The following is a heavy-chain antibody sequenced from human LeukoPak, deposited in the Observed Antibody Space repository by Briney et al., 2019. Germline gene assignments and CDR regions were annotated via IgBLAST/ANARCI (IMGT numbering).Heavy chain of an antibody. V-gene: IGHV4-39*07. CDR2: IYYSGST. D-gene: IGHD2-2*01. J-gene: IGHJ5*02. CDR3: ASRYCSSISCYYGAYNWFDP. Sequence: NTSETLSLTCTVSGGSISSSSYYWGWIRQPPGKGLEWIGSIYYSGSTYYNPSLKSRVTISVDTSKNQFSLKLSSVTAADTAVYYCASRYCSSISCYYGAYNWFDPWGQGTLVTVSS. CDR1: GGSISSSSYY.